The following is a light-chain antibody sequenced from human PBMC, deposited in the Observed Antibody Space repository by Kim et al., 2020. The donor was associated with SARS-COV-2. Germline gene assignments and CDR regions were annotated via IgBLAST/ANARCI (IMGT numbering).Light chain of an antibody. CDR3: QQRSNWPPLT. CDR2: DAS. Sequence: EIVLTQSPATLSLSPGERATLSCRASQSVSSYLAWYQQKTGQAPRLLIYDASNRATGIPARFSGSGSGTDFTLTISSLEPEDFAVYYCQQRSNWPPLTFGGGTKLEIK. V-gene: IGKV3-11*01. J-gene: IGKJ4*01. CDR1: QSVSSY.